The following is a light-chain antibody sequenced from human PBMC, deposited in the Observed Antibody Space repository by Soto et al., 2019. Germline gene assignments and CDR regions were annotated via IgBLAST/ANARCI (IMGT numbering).Light chain of an antibody. CDR3: QQSNSFPVT. V-gene: IGKV1-12*01. Sequence: DIQMTQSPSSVSASIGDRVTITCRASQDISSYLAWYQQKPGKAPKLLIYFASSLKTAVPSRFSGSGSGTDFTLTINSLQPEDFATYYCQQSNSFPVTFGQGTRLEIK. CDR1: QDISSY. J-gene: IGKJ5*01. CDR2: FAS.